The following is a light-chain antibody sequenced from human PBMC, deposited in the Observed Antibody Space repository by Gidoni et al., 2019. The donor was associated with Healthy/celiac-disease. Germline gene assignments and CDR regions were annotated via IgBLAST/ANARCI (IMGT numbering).Light chain of an antibody. CDR2: LGS. V-gene: IGKV2-28*01. Sequence: DIVMTQSPLSLPVTPGEPASISCRSSQSLLHSHGDNYLDWYLQKPGQSPQLLIYLGSNRASGVPDRFSGSGSGTDFTLKISRVEAEDVGVYYCMQDLQPTWTFXQXTKVEIK. CDR1: QSLLHSHGDNY. J-gene: IGKJ1*01. CDR3: MQDLQPTWT.